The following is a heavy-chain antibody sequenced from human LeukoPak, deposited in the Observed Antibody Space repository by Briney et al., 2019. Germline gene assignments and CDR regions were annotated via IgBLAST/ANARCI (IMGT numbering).Heavy chain of an antibody. CDR1: GGSISSSSYY. CDR2: IYYSGST. CDR3: ASDQDTDYGDYGSNAFDI. J-gene: IGHJ3*02. V-gene: IGHV4-39*07. D-gene: IGHD4-17*01. Sequence: PSETLSLTCTVSGGSISSSSYYWGWIRQPPGKGLEWIGSIYYSGSTYYNPSLKSRVTISVDTSKNQFSLKLSSVTAADTAVYYCASDQDTDYGDYGSNAFDIWGQGTMVTVSS.